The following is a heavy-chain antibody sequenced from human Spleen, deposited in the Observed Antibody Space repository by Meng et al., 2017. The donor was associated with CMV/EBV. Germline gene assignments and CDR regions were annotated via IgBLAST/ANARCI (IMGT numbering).Heavy chain of an antibody. D-gene: IGHD6-19*01. CDR1: GFTFSGSA. CDR3: TSGYSSGWYVY. J-gene: IGHJ4*02. V-gene: IGHV3-73*01. CDR2: IRSKANSYAT. Sequence: GESLKISCAASGFTFSGSAMHWVRQASGKGLEWVGRIRSKANSYATAYAASVKGRFTISRDDSKNTAYLQMNSLKTKDTAVYYCTSGYSSGWYVYWGQGTLVTVSS.